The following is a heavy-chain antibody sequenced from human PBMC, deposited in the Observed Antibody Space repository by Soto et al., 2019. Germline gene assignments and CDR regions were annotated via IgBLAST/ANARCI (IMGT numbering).Heavy chain of an antibody. CDR3: ARRLEEYGNYWFDP. J-gene: IGHJ5*02. V-gene: IGHV4-39*01. D-gene: IGHD4-17*01. CDR1: GGSINSDTDY. Sequence: QLQLQESGPGLVKPSETSSLTCTVSGGSINSDTDYWAWIRQPPGKALEWIGSIYHSGSTYQNPSLKSRITMSVDKSKNRFSLRLTSVTAADTAVYYCARRLEEYGNYWFDPWGQGILVTVSS. CDR2: IYHSGST.